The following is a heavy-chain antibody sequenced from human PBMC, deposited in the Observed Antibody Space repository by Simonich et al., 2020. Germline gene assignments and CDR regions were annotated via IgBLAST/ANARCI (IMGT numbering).Heavy chain of an antibody. J-gene: IGHJ3*02. CDR3: ARHAGFAFDI. Sequence: QLQLQESGPGLVKPSETLSLTCTVSGGSISSSSYYWGWIRHPPGKGLEWIGSIYYSGNTYYNPSLKRRVPISVDTSKNQFSLKLSSVTAADTAVYYCARHAGFAFDIWGQGTMVTVSS. CDR2: IYYSGNT. V-gene: IGHV4-39*01. CDR1: GGSISSSSYY. D-gene: IGHD6-13*01.